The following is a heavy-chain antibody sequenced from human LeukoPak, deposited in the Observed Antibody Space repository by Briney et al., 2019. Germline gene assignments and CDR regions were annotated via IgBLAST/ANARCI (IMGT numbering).Heavy chain of an antibody. Sequence: SETLSLTCSVSGGSISSRSYYWGWVRQPPGKGLEWIGSTYYTGSTYYNPSLRSRVSISGDTSKNQVSLKVNSVTAADTAVYYCARDGGGGSGSYARYLDSWGQGILVTVSS. CDR1: GGSISSRSYY. CDR3: ARDGGGGSGSYARYLDS. D-gene: IGHD3-10*01. CDR2: TYYTGST. J-gene: IGHJ4*02. V-gene: IGHV4-39*02.